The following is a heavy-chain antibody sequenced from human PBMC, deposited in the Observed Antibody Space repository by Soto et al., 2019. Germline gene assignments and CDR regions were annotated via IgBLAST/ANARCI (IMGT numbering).Heavy chain of an antibody. D-gene: IGHD6-6*01. Sequence: GSGPTLVNPTQTLTLTCTFSGFSLSTSGVGVGWIRQPPGKALEWLALIYWDDDKRYSPSLNSRLTITKDTSKNQVVLKMTNMDPVDTATYYCAHSRPPRLLDYWGQGTLVTVSS. CDR3: AHSRPPRLLDY. CDR1: GFSLSTSGVG. J-gene: IGHJ4*02. CDR2: IYWDDDK. V-gene: IGHV2-5*02.